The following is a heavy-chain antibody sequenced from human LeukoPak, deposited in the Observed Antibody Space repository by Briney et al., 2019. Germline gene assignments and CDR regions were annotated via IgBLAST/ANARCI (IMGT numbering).Heavy chain of an antibody. CDR1: GLTFSDNQ. Sequence: PGGSLRLSCAASGLTFSDNQMAWIRQAPGKGLEWVSHISSSGTIIYYVDSVKGRFTISRDDAKRSVYLQMNSLRAEDTAVYYCAVVRGVMGYWGQGTLVTVSS. D-gene: IGHD3-10*01. J-gene: IGHJ4*02. CDR3: AVVRGVMGY. V-gene: IGHV3-11*01. CDR2: ISSSGTII.